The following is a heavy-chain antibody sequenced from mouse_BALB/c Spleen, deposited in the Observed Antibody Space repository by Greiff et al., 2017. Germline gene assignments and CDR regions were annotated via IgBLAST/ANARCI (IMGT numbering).Heavy chain of an antibody. CDR3: ALRCGNYGYFDV. Sequence: VQLQQSGAELVKPGASVKLSCTASGFNIKDTYMHWVKQRPEQGLEWIGRIDPANGNTKYDPKFQGKATITADTSSNTAYLQLSSLTSEDTAVYYCALRCGNYGYFDVWGAGTTVTVSS. CDR2: IDPANGNT. D-gene: IGHD1-1*01. J-gene: IGHJ1*01. V-gene: IGHV14-3*02. CDR1: GFNIKDTY.